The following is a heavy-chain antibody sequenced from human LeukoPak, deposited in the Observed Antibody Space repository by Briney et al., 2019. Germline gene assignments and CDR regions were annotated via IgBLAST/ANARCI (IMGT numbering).Heavy chain of an antibody. J-gene: IGHJ6*02. D-gene: IGHD2-15*01. CDR2: INQDGSEK. Sequence: PGGSLRLSCAGPGFTFSTYWMTWVRQAPGKGLEWVANINQDGSEKYYVASVQGRFTISRDNAKNSLSLQMNSLRAEDTSVYYCARDRGRSARGYYYGMDVWGRGTAVTVSS. V-gene: IGHV3-7*01. CDR3: ARDRGRSARGYYYGMDV. CDR1: GFTFSTYW.